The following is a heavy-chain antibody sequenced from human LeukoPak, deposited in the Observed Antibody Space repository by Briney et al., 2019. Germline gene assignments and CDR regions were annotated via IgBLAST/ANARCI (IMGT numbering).Heavy chain of an antibody. D-gene: IGHD3-10*01. J-gene: IGHJ4*02. CDR1: GFTFSNAW. Sequence: GGSLRLSCAASGFTFSNAWMSWVRQAPGKGLEWVGRIKSKTDGGTTDYAAPVKGRFTISRDDSKNTLYLQMNSLKTEDTAVYYCTTGFLWFGESLDYWGQGTLVTVSS. V-gene: IGHV3-15*01. CDR2: IKSKTDGGTT. CDR3: TTGFLWFGESLDY.